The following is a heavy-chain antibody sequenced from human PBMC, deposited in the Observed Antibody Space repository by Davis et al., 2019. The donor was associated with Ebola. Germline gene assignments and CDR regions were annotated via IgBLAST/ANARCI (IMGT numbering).Heavy chain of an antibody. CDR1: GFTFSSYT. Sequence: GESLKISCAASGFTFSSYTLNWVRQAPGKGLEWVSTIDDGSRNTHYADSVKGRFTISRDNSKNTLYLQMNSLRAEDTAVYYCARGGYCSRTSCYTEDNHFDYWGQGTLVTVSS. CDR3: ARGGYCSRTSCYTEDNHFDY. CDR2: IDDGSRNT. V-gene: IGHV3-23*01. D-gene: IGHD2-2*02. J-gene: IGHJ4*02.